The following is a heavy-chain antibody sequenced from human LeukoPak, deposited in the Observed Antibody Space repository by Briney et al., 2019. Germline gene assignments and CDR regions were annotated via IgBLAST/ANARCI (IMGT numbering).Heavy chain of an antibody. CDR2: IYYSWST. CDR1: GGTISNRRYY. D-gene: IGHD1-14*01. V-gene: IGHV4-39*01. CDR3: ARLNKPGWFDP. J-gene: IGHJ5*02. Sequence: SETLSVTCTVSGGTISNRRYYWGWIRQPPGKGLEGIGRIYYSWSTYYNPSLKSRATISVDTSKNQFSLRLNSVTATDTAVYYCARLNKPGWFDPWGQGTLVTVSS.